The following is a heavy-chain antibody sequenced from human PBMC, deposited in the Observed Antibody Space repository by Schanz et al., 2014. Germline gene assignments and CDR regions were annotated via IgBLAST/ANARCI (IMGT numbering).Heavy chain of an antibody. CDR3: KWELHVYYGMDV. Sequence: EVQLVESGGCLVQPGGSLRLSCVASGFTFSDHYMDWVRQAPGKGLEWLGRVRNRRNSDIIEYAASVEGRFTISRDDSKNTMYLQMNSLKTEDTAVYYCKWELHVYYGMDVWGQGTAVTVSS. CDR1: GFTFSDHY. J-gene: IGHJ6*02. V-gene: IGHV3-72*01. D-gene: IGHD1-26*01. CDR2: VRNRRNSDII.